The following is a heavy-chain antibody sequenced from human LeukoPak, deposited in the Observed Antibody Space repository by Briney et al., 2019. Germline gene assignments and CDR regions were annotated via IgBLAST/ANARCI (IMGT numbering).Heavy chain of an antibody. D-gene: IGHD3-10*01. CDR3: TTCRLSYGSGSPGY. CDR1: GFTFNSYS. J-gene: IGHJ4*02. CDR2: SKSKTDGGTT. V-gene: IGHV3-15*01. Sequence: PGGSLRLSCAASGFTFNSYSMNWVRQAPGKGLEWVGRSKSKTDGGTTDYAAPVQGRFTISRDDSKNTLYLQMNSLKTEDTAVYYCTTCRLSYGSGSPGYWGQGTLVTVSS.